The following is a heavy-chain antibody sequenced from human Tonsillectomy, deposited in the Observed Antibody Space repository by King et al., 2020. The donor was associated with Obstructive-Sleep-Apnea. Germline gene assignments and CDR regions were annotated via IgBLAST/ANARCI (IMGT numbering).Heavy chain of an antibody. V-gene: IGHV4-61*01. D-gene: IGHD3-22*01. J-gene: IGHJ4*02. CDR2: IYYSGGS. CDR3: ARTSAAYYYDSSGYYSHFDY. Sequence: VQLQESGPGLVKPSETLSLTCTVSGGSVGSGSYYWIWIRQPPRKGLEWIVDIYYSGGSTYNPSLNSRVTISVDPSKNQFSLKLVPATAADTAVYYCARTSAAYYYDSSGYYSHFDYWGQGTLVTVSS. CDR1: GGSVGSGSYY.